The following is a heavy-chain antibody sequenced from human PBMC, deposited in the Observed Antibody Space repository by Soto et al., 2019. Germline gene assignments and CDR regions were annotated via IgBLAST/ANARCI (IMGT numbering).Heavy chain of an antibody. J-gene: IGHJ4*02. V-gene: IGHV1-46*01. D-gene: IGHD6-19*01. CDR2: FNPTGGDT. CDR3: ARGGTVAANCDY. Sequence: QVHLVQSGAEVKKPGASVKVSCKASGYPFTSYYMHWVRQAHGQGLEWLGMFNPTGGDTNYAQKFQGRVTMTSDTYTSTVYMEKSSLRSEDTAVYYCARGGTVAANCDYWGQGPLVTVSS. CDR1: GYPFTSYY.